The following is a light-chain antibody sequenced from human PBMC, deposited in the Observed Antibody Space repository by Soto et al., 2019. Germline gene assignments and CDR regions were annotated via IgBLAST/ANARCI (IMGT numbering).Light chain of an antibody. V-gene: IGLV2-14*01. CDR2: EVT. Sequence: QSVLTQPACVSGSPGQSVTISCTGTSSDVGGYDYVSWYQQHPGKAPKFMIYEVTNRPSGVSHRFSGSKSGNTASLTISGLQAEDEADYYCSSYTTTSTYVFGTGTKVTVL. J-gene: IGLJ1*01. CDR1: SSDVGGYDY. CDR3: SSYTTTSTYV.